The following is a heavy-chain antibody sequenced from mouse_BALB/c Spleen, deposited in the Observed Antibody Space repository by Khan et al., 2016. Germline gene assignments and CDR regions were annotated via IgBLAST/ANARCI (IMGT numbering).Heavy chain of an antibody. D-gene: IGHD2-4*01. CDR2: IWPGGST. Sequence: QVQLKESGPGLVAPSQSLSITCTVSGFSLTNSGVHWIRQPPGKGLEWLGVIWPGGSTDYNSALMSRLSITKDNSHNQVFLKMISLQTDDTAMYXCARDDQDYDAWFASWGQGTLVIVSA. CDR3: ARDDQDYDAWFAS. V-gene: IGHV2-9*02. J-gene: IGHJ3*01. CDR1: GFSLTNSG.